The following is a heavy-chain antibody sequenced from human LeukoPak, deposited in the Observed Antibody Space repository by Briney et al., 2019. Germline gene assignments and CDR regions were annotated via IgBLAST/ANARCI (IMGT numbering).Heavy chain of an antibody. Sequence: PSETLSLTRTVSGGSISSYYWSWIRQPPGKGLEWIGYIYYSGSTNYNPSLKSRVTISVDTSKNQFSLKLSSVTAADTAVYYCARVEMATIGGDYFDYWGQGTLVTVSS. V-gene: IGHV4-59*01. J-gene: IGHJ4*02. CDR3: ARVEMATIGGDYFDY. CDR1: GGSISSYY. D-gene: IGHD5-24*01. CDR2: IYYSGST.